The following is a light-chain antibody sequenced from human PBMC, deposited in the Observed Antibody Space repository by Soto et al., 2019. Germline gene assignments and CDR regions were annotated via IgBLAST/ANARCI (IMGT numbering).Light chain of an antibody. CDR3: SSYTSSSTPLV. V-gene: IGLV2-14*01. CDR2: DVT. J-gene: IGLJ3*02. Sequence: QSVLTQPASVSGSPGQSITISCTGTSSDVGGYNYVSWYQQHPGKAPKLMIYDVTTRPSGVSNRFSGSKSGNTASLTISGRQAEDESDYYCSSYTSSSTPLVFGGGTTLTVL. CDR1: SSDVGGYNY.